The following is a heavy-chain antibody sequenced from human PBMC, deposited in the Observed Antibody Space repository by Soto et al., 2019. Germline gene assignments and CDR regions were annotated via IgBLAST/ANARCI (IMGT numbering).Heavy chain of an antibody. CDR1: PRTYSNYA. D-gene: IGHD2-2*01. J-gene: IGHJ4*02. CDR2: NSRSGSST. CDR3: AEVYCSNISCSDVY. V-gene: IGHV3-23*05. Sequence: RRSLSPAPRTYSNYAMSLVRTDPGKWLESVSSNSRSGSSTYDVESVEGLFTISRDNSKNAQYLQMIFLRAEDTAVYYCAEVYCSNISCSDVYWSQGTQVTV.